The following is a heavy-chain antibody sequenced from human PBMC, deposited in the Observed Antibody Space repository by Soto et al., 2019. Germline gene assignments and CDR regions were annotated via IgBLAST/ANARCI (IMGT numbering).Heavy chain of an antibody. CDR3: ARVLYYYDRSGFTGFDY. CDR2: IIPIFGTA. CDR1: GGTFSSYA. V-gene: IGHV1-69*01. D-gene: IGHD3-22*01. J-gene: IGHJ4*02. Sequence: QGQLVQSGAEVKKPGSSVKVSCKASGGTFSSYAISWVRQAPGQGLEWMGGIIPIFGTANYAQKVQGRVTITADESTSTAYMELSSLSSEDTAVYYCARVLYYYDRSGFTGFDYWGQGTLVTVSS.